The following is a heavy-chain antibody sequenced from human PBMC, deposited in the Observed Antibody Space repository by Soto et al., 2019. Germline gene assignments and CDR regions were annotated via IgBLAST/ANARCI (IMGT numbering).Heavy chain of an antibody. Sequence: EVQLVESGGGLVQPGGSLRLSCAASGFTFSSYAMHWVRQAPGKGLEYVSAISSNGGSTYYANSVKGRFTISRDTSKNTLYLQMGSLRAEDMAVYYCARNYGGNSYAFDIWGQGTMVTVSS. CDR2: ISSNGGST. D-gene: IGHD2-21*02. CDR3: ARNYGGNSYAFDI. V-gene: IGHV3-64*01. CDR1: GFTFSSYA. J-gene: IGHJ3*02.